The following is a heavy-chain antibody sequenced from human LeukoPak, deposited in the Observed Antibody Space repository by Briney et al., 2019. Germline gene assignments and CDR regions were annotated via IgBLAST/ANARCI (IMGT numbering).Heavy chain of an antibody. CDR2: VNPQGSGT. CDR1: GFTFSSYW. J-gene: IGHJ4*02. CDR3: ARARWSSTGWFLGY. V-gene: IGHV3-74*01. Sequence: GGSLRLSCAASGFTFSSYWMHWVRQAPRKGLVWVSRVNPQGSGTSYTDSVKGRFTISRDNAKDALHLRMDNLRVEDTAVYYCARARWSSTGWFLGYWGQGTLVTVSS. D-gene: IGHD6-19*01.